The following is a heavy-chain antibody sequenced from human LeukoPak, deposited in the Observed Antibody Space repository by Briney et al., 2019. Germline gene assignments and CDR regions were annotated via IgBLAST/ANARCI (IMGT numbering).Heavy chain of an antibody. CDR1: GGTFSSYA. V-gene: IGHV1-69*05. J-gene: IGHJ5*02. Sequence: SVKVSCKASGGTFSSYAVSWVRQAPGQGLEWMGGIIPIFGTANYAQKFQGRVTITTDESTSTAYMELSSLRSEDTAVYYCARYPLDDSSGSPYNWFDPWGQGTLVTASS. D-gene: IGHD3-22*01. CDR3: ARYPLDDSSGSPYNWFDP. CDR2: IIPIFGTA.